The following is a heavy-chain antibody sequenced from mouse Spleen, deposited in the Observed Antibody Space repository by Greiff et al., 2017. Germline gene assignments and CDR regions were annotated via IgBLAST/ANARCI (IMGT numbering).Heavy chain of an antibody. Sequence: DVMLVESGGGLVKPGGSLKLSCAASGFTFSSYAMSWVRQTPEKRLEWVATISDGGSYTYYPDNVKGRFTISRDNAKNNLYLQMSHLKSEDTAMYYCARSLLLLRGEFDYWGQGTTLTVSS. V-gene: IGHV5-4*03. CDR2: ISDGGSYT. CDR3: ARSLLLLRGEFDY. D-gene: IGHD1-1*01. J-gene: IGHJ2*01. CDR1: GFTFSSYA.